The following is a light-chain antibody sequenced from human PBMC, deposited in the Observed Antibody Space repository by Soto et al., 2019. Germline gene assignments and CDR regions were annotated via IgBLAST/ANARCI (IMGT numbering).Light chain of an antibody. J-gene: IGLJ1*01. Sequence: QSALTQPASVSRSPGQSITISCTGTSSDVGGYNYVSWYQQHPGKAPKLMIYDVSSRPSGVSYRFSGSKSGNTASLTISGLQAEDEADYYCSSYTSSNTRYVFGTGTKLTVL. CDR1: SSDVGGYNY. V-gene: IGLV2-14*03. CDR3: SSYTSSNTRYV. CDR2: DVS.